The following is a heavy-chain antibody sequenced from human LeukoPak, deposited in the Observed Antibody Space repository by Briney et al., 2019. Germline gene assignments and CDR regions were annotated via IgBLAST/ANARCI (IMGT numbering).Heavy chain of an antibody. CDR1: DYSISSGFH. CDR3: ARSTIFAVPAPFGY. D-gene: IGHD3-3*01. V-gene: IGHV4-38-2*02. Sequence: SETLSLTCTVSDYSISSGFHWGWIRQPPGKGLEWIATIHHSGRTYYNPSLKSRVTISVDTSRNQFSLKVNSVTAADTAVYYCARSTIFAVPAPFGYWGQGILVTVSS. J-gene: IGHJ4*02. CDR2: IHHSGRT.